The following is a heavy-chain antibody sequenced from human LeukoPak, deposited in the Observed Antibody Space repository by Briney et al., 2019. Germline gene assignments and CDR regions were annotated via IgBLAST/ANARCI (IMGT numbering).Heavy chain of an antibody. V-gene: IGHV3-21*01. CDR2: TSSSSSYI. CDR3: ARDRGRAGSSWMSWFDP. CDR1: GFTFSSYS. Sequence: PGGSLRLSCAASGFTFSSYSMNWVRPAPGKGLEWVSSTSSSSSYIYYADSVKGRFTISRDNAKNSLYLQMNSLRAEDTAVYYCARDRGRAGSSWMSWFDPWGQGTLVTVSS. J-gene: IGHJ5*02. D-gene: IGHD6-13*01.